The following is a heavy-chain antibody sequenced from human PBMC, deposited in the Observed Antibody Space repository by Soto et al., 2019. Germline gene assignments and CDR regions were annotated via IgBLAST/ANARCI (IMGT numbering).Heavy chain of an antibody. CDR2: INHAGST. J-gene: IGHJ4*02. CDR1: GGSLSGYS. CDR3: ARGGGNSGSFFDF. V-gene: IGHV4-34*01. Sequence: SETLSLTCAVYGGSLSGYSRTWIRQSPAKGLEWIGEINHAGSTKYNPSLKSRVTISVDTSKNQISLILTSVTAADTAVYRCARGGGNSGSFFDFWGRGTLVTVSS. D-gene: IGHD5-12*01.